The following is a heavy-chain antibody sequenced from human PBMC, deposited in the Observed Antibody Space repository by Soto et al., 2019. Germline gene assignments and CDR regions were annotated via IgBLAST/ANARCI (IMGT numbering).Heavy chain of an antibody. CDR2: FSAGGRA. D-gene: IGHD4-17*01. CDR3: AKESMPEHYGDTLFDY. Sequence: EVQLLASGGGLVQRGGSLRLSCEASGFSFANYALSWVRQAPGKGLEWVATFSAGGRAYYADSVKGRFTIAKYISKNTMHLQASSLRADDTAVYYCAKESMPEHYGDTLFDYWGQGTRVTVSS. V-gene: IGHV3-23*01. CDR1: GFSFANYA. J-gene: IGHJ4*02.